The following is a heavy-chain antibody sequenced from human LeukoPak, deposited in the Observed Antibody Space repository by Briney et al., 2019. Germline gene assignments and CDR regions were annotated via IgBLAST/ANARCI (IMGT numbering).Heavy chain of an antibody. CDR2: IRGSDGGS. CDR3: AKGGRAAMVTGYFDY. J-gene: IGHJ4*02. V-gene: IGHV3-23*01. Sequence: GGSLRLSCAASGFTFSSYAMNWVRQAPGKGLEWVSVIRGSDGGSYYGDSVKGRFTISRDNSKNTLYLQMNSLRTEDTALYYCAKGGRAAMVTGYFDYWGQGTLVTASS. D-gene: IGHD5-18*01. CDR1: GFTFSSYA.